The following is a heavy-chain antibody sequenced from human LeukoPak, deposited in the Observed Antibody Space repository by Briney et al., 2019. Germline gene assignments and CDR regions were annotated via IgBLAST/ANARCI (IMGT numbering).Heavy chain of an antibody. CDR3: ARAYSGSYFDY. CDR2: ISGYNDNT. V-gene: IGHV1-18*01. J-gene: IGHJ4*02. D-gene: IGHD1-26*01. Sequence: ASMKVSCEASGYTFTSYGINWVRQAPGQGLEWMGWISGYNDNTNYEQKLQGRVTMTTDTSTNTAYMELRSLRSDDTAVYYCARAYSGSYFDYWGQGTLVTVSS. CDR1: GYTFTSYG.